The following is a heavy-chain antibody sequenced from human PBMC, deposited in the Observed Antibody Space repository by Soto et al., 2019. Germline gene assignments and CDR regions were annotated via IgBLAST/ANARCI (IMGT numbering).Heavy chain of an antibody. Sequence: QITVKASGPTLVKPTQTLTLTFTFSGFPLSTSGVGVGWIRQPPGKALDLLALIYCNADKRYSPSLKSRLTIPKDTSKNQGVLTLTTIDTLDIATSYCAHRLGFGGRHYYAMDVWGQGTT. J-gene: IGHJ6*02. CDR3: AHRLGFGGRHYYAMDV. CDR1: GFPLSTSGVG. V-gene: IGHV2-5*01. D-gene: IGHD3-10*01. CDR2: IYCNADK.